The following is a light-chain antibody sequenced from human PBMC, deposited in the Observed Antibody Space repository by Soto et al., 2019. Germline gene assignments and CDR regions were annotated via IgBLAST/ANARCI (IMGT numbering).Light chain of an antibody. CDR3: HQFGDSPQT. CDR2: GTS. Sequence: EIVLTQSPGTLSLSPGDRATLSCRASQSLSVSYMAWYQQRPGQAPRLLIYGTSTRAAGVPDRFSGSGSGTDFTLAISRLEPEDFDVYYCHQFGDSPQTFGQGTKVDIX. J-gene: IGKJ1*01. V-gene: IGKV3-20*01. CDR1: QSLSVSY.